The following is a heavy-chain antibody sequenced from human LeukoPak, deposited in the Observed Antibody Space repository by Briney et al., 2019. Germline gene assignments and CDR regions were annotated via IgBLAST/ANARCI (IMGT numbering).Heavy chain of an antibody. CDR1: GFTLSTYN. CDR3: ARDPRTVRI. CDR2: ISTSSSYI. V-gene: IGHV3-21*01. Sequence: GGSLRLSCAASGFTLSTYNMKWVRQAPRKGLEWVSSISTSSSYIYYADSVKGRFTASRDNAKNSLYLQMNSLRVEDTAVYYCARDPRTVRIWGQGTLVTVSS. D-gene: IGHD1-1*01. J-gene: IGHJ4*02.